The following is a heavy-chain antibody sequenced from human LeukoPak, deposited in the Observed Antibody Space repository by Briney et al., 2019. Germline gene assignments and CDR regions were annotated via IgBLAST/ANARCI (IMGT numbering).Heavy chain of an antibody. CDR3: ARARVTIRVYFDY. J-gene: IGHJ4*02. D-gene: IGHD4-17*01. V-gene: IGHV1-46*01. Sequence: ASVKVSCKASGGTFSSYAISWVRQAPGQGLEWMGIINPSGGSTSYAQKFQGRVTMTRDTSTSTVYMELSSLRSEDTAVYYCARARVTIRVYFDYWGQGTLVTVSS. CDR1: GGTFSSYA. CDR2: INPSGGST.